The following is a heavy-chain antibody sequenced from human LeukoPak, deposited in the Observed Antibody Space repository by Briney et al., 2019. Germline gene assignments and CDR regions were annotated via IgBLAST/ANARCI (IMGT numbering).Heavy chain of an antibody. Sequence: GGSLRLSCAASGFTFDDYAMHWVRQAPGKGLERVSLISWDGGSTYYADSVKGRFTISRDNSKNSLYLQMNSLRAEDTALYYCAKDTHPGDYGGHFDYWGQGTLVTVSS. J-gene: IGHJ4*02. V-gene: IGHV3-43D*03. CDR1: GFTFDDYA. CDR2: ISWDGGST. D-gene: IGHD4-23*01. CDR3: AKDTHPGDYGGHFDY.